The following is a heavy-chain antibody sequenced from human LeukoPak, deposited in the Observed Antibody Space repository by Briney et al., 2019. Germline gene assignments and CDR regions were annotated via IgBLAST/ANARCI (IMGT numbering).Heavy chain of an antibody. CDR1: GFTFSSYS. CDR2: IKQDGSEK. D-gene: IGHD2-15*01. V-gene: IGHV3-7*01. Sequence: GGSLRLSCAGTGFTFSSYSMNWVRQAPGEGLEWVANIKQDGSEKYYVGSVKGRFTISRDNAKNSLYLQMNSLRAEDTAVYYCARDCSGGSCYGRQYWGQGTLVTVSS. CDR3: ARDCSGGSCYGRQY. J-gene: IGHJ4*02.